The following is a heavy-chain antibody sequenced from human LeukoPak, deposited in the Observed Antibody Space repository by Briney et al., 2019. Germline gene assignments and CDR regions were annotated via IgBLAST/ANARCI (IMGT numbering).Heavy chain of an antibody. CDR3: ARARGRCSSTSCYTSYYYYMDV. CDR2: ISAYNGNT. Sequence: ASVKVSCKASGYTFTSYGISWVRQAPGQGLEWMGWISAYNGNTNYAQKLQGRVTMTTDTSTSTAYMELRSLRSDDTAVYYCARARGRCSSTSCYTSYYYYMDVWGKGTTVTVSS. V-gene: IGHV1-18*01. J-gene: IGHJ6*03. D-gene: IGHD2-2*02. CDR1: GYTFTSYG.